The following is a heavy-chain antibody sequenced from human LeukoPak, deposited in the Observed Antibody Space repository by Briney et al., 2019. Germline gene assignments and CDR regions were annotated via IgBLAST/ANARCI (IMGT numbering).Heavy chain of an antibody. Sequence: GGSLRLSCAASGFAFSSQAMGWVRQAPGKGLEWVSVISDSGSITYYADSVKGRFTISRDNAKNSLYLQMHSLRDEDTAVYYCARSRGYDTSDFDVWGQGTMVTVSS. CDR3: ARSRGYDTSDFDV. V-gene: IGHV3-23*01. CDR2: ISDSGSIT. CDR1: GFAFSSQA. J-gene: IGHJ3*01. D-gene: IGHD3-22*01.